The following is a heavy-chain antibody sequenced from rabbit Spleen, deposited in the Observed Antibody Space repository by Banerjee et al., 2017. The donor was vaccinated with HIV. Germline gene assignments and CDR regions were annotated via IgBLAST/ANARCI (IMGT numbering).Heavy chain of an antibody. D-gene: IGHD4-1*01. CDR1: GFDFTSYY. J-gene: IGHJ4*01. V-gene: IGHV1S47*01. CDR2: IDPVFGSA. Sequence: QEQLVESGGGLVQPEGSLTLTCKASGFDFTSYYMSWVRQAPGKGLEWIGYIDPVFGSAYYASWVNGRFSISRENTQNTVSLQLNSLTAADTATYFCVREVAGKFGLWGPGTLVTVS. CDR3: VREVAGKFGL.